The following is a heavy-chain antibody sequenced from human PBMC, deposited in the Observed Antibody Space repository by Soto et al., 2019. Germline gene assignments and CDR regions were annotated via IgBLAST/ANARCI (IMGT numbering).Heavy chain of an antibody. CDR2: FYYSGRF. CDR3: ARDHRYCSGGSCYSRTTWFDP. D-gene: IGHD2-15*01. V-gene: IGHV4-39*07. Sequence: SETLSLTCIVSGGSITSSNYYWGWIRQPPGKGLEWIGSFYYSGRFYSNPSLKSRVTISADTSNNQFSLKLKSVTAADTAVYYCARDHRYCSGGSCYSRTTWFDPWGQGTLVTVSS. J-gene: IGHJ5*02. CDR1: GGSITSSNYY.